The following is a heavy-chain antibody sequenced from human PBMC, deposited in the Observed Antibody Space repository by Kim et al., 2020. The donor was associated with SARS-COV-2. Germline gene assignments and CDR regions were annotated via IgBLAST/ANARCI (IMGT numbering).Heavy chain of an antibody. J-gene: IGHJ6*01. CDR2: INIDGKS. CDR3: ARINIVTIPGDEVFYNYY. D-gene: IGHD2-15*01. V-gene: IGHV4-4*07. CDR1: DGSMYSYF. Sequence: SETLSLTCTVSDGSMYSYFWSWVRQSAGKRLEWIGRINIDGKSNYNRSLKSRVSMAVDLSKNQFSLKLTSVTAADTAVYYCARINIVTIPGDEVFYNYY.